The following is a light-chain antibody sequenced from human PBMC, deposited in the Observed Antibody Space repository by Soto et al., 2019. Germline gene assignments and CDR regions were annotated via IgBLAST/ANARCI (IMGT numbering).Light chain of an antibody. CDR3: QRSYSTPYT. CDR1: QSISSY. Sequence: DSQLTQSTSSLSASVGDRVTIPCRASQSISSYLNWYQQKPGKAPKLLIYAASSLQSGVPSRFSGSGSGTDFTLTISSLQPEDFATYYCQRSYSTPYTFGQGTKVDIK. V-gene: IGKV1-39*01. CDR2: AAS. J-gene: IGKJ2*01.